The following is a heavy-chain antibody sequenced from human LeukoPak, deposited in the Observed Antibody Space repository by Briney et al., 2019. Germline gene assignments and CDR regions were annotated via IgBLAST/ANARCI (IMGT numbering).Heavy chain of an antibody. V-gene: IGHV4-61*01. Sequence: SETLSLTCTVSGGSVSSGSYYWSWIRQPPGKGLEWIGYIYYSGSTNYNPSLKSRVTISVDTSKNQFSLKLSSVTAADAAVYYCARAPTMSYFDYWGQGTLVTVSS. CDR1: GGSVSSGSYY. D-gene: IGHD5-24*01. J-gene: IGHJ4*02. CDR3: ARAPTMSYFDY. CDR2: IYYSGST.